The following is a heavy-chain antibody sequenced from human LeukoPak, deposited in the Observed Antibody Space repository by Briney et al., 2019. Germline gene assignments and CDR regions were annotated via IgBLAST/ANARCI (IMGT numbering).Heavy chain of an antibody. D-gene: IGHD3-9*01. CDR3: ARGYFDWNDAFDI. CDR1: GGSIGSYY. V-gene: IGHV4-4*07. CDR2: IYTSGST. Sequence: PSETLSLTCTVSGGSIGSYYWSWIRQPAGKGLEWIGRIYTSGSTNYNPSLKSRVTMSVDTSKNQFSLKLSSVTAADTAVYYCARGYFDWNDAFDIWGQGTMVTISS. J-gene: IGHJ3*02.